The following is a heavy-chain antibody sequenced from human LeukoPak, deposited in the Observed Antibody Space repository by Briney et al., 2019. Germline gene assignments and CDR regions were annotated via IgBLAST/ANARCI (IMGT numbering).Heavy chain of an antibody. J-gene: IGHJ4*02. CDR1: GFTFSSYS. D-gene: IGHD6-19*01. V-gene: IGHV3-21*01. CDR2: IGSSSSYI. Sequence: GGSLRLSCAASGFTFSSYSMNWVRQAPGKGLEWVSSIGSSSSYIYYADSVKGRFTISRDNAENSLYLQMNSLRAEDTAVYYCAKVQGAVAGVAYFDYWGQGTLVTVSS. CDR3: AKVQGAVAGVAYFDY.